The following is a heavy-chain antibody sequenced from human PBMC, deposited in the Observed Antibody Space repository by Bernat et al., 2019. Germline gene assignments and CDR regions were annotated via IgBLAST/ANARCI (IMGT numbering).Heavy chain of an antibody. CDR1: GFIVSSNY. CDR3: ARAVLSGNYIDYFDY. J-gene: IGHJ4*02. Sequence: EVQLVETGGGLIQPGGSLRLSCAASGFIVSSNYMSWVRQAPGEGLEWVSVIHSGGNTYYADSVKGRFTISRDNSKTTLYLQMNSLRAEDTAVYYCARAVLSGNYIDYFDYWGQGTLVTVSS. D-gene: IGHD4-11*01. CDR2: IHSGGNT. V-gene: IGHV3-53*05.